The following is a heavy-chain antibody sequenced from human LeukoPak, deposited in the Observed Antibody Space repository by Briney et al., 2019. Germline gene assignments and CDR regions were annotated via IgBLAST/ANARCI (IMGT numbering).Heavy chain of an antibody. CDR1: GYSISSGYY. CDR2: IYHSGST. J-gene: IGHJ4*02. Sequence: SETLSLSCTVSGYSISSGYYWGWIRQPPGKGLEWIGSIYHSGSTYYNPSLKSRVTISVDTSKNQFSLKLSSVTAADTAVYYCARVSNDFWSGYLYYFDYWGQGTLVTVSS. D-gene: IGHD3-3*01. V-gene: IGHV4-38-2*02. CDR3: ARVSNDFWSGYLYYFDY.